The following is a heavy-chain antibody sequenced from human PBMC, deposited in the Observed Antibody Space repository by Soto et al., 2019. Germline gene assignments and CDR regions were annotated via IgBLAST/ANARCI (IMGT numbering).Heavy chain of an antibody. J-gene: IGHJ4*02. CDR1: GFTFSSYW. CDR2: INGDGSST. Sequence: EVQLVESGGGLVQPGGSLRLSCAASGFTFSSYWMHWVRRAPGKGLVWVSRINGDGSSTTYADSVKGRFTISRDNAKNTLYMHMNSLRAEDTAVYYCARDGFRGAVLDYWGQGTLVTVSS. V-gene: IGHV3-74*01. D-gene: IGHD3-10*01. CDR3: ARDGFRGAVLDY.